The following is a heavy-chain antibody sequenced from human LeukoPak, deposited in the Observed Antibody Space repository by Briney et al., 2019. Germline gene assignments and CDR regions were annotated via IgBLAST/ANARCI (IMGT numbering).Heavy chain of an antibody. V-gene: IGHV4-59*08. CDR2: IYYSGST. J-gene: IGHJ4*02. D-gene: IGHD5-18*01. CDR1: GGSISNYY. Sequence: PSETLSLTCTVSGGSISNYYWSCIRQPPGKGLEWIGYIYYSGSTNYNPSLKSRVTISVDTSKNQFSLKLSSVTAADTAVYYCARHADTATGDYWGQGTLVTVSS. CDR3: ARHADTATGDY.